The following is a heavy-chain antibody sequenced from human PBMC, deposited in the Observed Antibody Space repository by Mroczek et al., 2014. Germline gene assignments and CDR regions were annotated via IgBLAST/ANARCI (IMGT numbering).Heavy chain of an antibody. J-gene: IGHJ6*02. V-gene: IGHV4-61*02. D-gene: IGHD4-17*01. CDR1: GGSISSGSYY. Sequence: QVQLQESGPGLVKPSQTLSLTCTVSGGSISSGSYYWSWIRQPAGKGLEWIGRIYTSGSTNYNPSLKSRVTISVDTSKNQFSLKLSSVTAADTAVYYCAREDDYGDYSQYYYYGMDVWGQGTTVTVSS. CDR3: AREDDYGDYSQYYYYGMDV. CDR2: IYTSGST.